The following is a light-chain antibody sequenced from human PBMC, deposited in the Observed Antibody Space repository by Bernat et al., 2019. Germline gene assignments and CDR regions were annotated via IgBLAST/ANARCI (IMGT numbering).Light chain of an antibody. J-gene: IGKJ4*02. CDR2: DAS. CDR1: QSVSSF. Sequence: EIVLTQSPATLSLSPGERATLPCRASQSVSSFLARYQQKPGQAPRLLIYDASNRSTGIPGSFSGSGSGTDFTLTISSLEPEDFAVYYCQQRSIWPPLAFGGGTKVEIK. CDR3: QQRSIWPPLA. V-gene: IGKV3-11*01.